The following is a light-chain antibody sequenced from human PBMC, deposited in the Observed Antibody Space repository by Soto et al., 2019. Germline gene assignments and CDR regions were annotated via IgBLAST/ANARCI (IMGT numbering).Light chain of an antibody. CDR1: QSISRW. V-gene: IGKV1-5*01. CDR2: DAS. CDR3: HQYNTYRPCT. Sequence: DIQMTQSPSTLSASVGDRVTIACRTRQSISRWLAWYQQTPGKAPKVLIYDASTFEGGAPSRFSRGGSGKDVALTSGSRPRDGCASGYYHQYNTYRPCTVGEGTKVDI. J-gene: IGKJ1*01.